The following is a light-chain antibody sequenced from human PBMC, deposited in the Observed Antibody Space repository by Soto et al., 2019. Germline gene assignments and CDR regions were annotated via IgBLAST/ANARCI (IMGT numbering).Light chain of an antibody. CDR2: GAS. V-gene: IGKV3-20*01. Sequence: EIVMTQSPATLSVSPGERATLSCRASQSVSSNLAWYQQKPGQAPRLLIYGASTRPPAIPDGFRGSGSGTVFPLTSSRREPEVFEVYYCQHYGSTPRTLGKGTKV. CDR3: QHYGSTPRT. CDR1: QSVSSN. J-gene: IGKJ1*01.